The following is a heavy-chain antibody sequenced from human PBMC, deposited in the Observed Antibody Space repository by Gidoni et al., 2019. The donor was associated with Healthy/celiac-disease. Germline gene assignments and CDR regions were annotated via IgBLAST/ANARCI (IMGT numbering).Heavy chain of an antibody. D-gene: IGHD3-3*01. CDR2: SSSSSSDI. V-gene: IGHV3-21*01. CDR3: ARDISEMGGYYYRGIDY. J-gene: IGHJ4*02. CDR1: GFTFRSYS. Sequence: EVQLVESGGGLVKPGGSLRLSCSASGFTFRSYSMNWARQAPGKGLEWVSSSSSSSSDIYYADSVKGRFTISRDNAKNSLYLQMNSLRAEDTAVYYCARDISEMGGYYYRGIDYWGQGTLVTVSS.